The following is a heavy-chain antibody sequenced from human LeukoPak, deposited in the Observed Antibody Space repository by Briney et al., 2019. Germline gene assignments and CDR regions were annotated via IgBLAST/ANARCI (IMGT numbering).Heavy chain of an antibody. Sequence: PGGSLRLSCAASGFTFDDYAIHWVRQAPGKGLEWVSLISWDGGSTYYADSVKGRFTISRDNSKNSLYLQMNSLRAEDTALYYCAKGPRYDFWSGYFDYWGQGTLVTVSS. CDR3: AKGPRYDFWSGYFDY. V-gene: IGHV3-43D*03. D-gene: IGHD3-3*01. J-gene: IGHJ4*02. CDR2: ISWDGGST. CDR1: GFTFDDYA.